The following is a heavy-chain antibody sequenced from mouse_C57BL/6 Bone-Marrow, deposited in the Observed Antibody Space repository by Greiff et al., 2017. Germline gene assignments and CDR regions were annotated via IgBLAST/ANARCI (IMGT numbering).Heavy chain of an antibody. Sequence: VQLQQSGAELVKPGASVKLSCTASGFNIKDYYMHWVKQRTEQGLEWIGRIDPEDGETKYAPKFKGKATLTADTSSNTAYLPLRSLTSEDTAVYYCAREYYGSSPFAYWGQGTLVTVSA. J-gene: IGHJ3*01. D-gene: IGHD1-1*01. CDR3: AREYYGSSPFAY. CDR1: GFNIKDYY. CDR2: IDPEDGET. V-gene: IGHV14-2*01.